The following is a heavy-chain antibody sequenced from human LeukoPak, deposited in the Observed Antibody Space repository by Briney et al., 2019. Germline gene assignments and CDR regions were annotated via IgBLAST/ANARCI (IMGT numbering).Heavy chain of an antibody. CDR3: ASLGYYDSSGYGY. J-gene: IGHJ4*02. CDR2: IIPIFGTA. Sequence: ASVKVSCKASGGTFSSYAISWVRQAPGQGLGWMGRIIPIFGTANYAQKFQGRVTITTDESTSTAYMELSSLRSEDTAVYYCASLGYYDSSGYGYWGQGTLVTVSS. V-gene: IGHV1-69*05. CDR1: GGTFSSYA. D-gene: IGHD3-22*01.